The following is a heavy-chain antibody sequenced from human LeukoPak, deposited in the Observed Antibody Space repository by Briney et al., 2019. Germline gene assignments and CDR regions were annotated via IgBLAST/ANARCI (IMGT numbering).Heavy chain of an antibody. CDR1: GFTFSSYG. Sequence: PGGSLRLSCAASGFTFSSYGMHWVRQAPGKGLEWVAVMSYDGSNKYYADSVKGRFTISRDNSKNTLYLQLNSLRAEDTAVYYCAKEKSLVVVVALDYWGQGTLVTVSS. CDR2: MSYDGSNK. CDR3: AKEKSLVVVVALDY. V-gene: IGHV3-30*18. D-gene: IGHD2-15*01. J-gene: IGHJ4*02.